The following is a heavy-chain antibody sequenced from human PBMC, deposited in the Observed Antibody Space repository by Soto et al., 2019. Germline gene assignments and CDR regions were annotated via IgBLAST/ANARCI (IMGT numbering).Heavy chain of an antibody. CDR2: IYSGGST. CDR3: ASPGYGGNSHYYYYGMDL. D-gene: IGHD2-21*02. J-gene: IGHJ6*02. Sequence: RLSCAAPGFTVSSNYMSWVRQAPGKGLEWVSVIYSGGSTYYADSVKGRFTISRDNSKNTLYLQMNSLRAEDTAVYYCASPGYGGNSHYYYYGMDLWGQGTTVTVSS. CDR1: GFTVSSNY. V-gene: IGHV3-53*01.